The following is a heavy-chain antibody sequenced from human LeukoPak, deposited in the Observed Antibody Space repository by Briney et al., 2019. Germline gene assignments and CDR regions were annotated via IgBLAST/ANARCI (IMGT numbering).Heavy chain of an antibody. CDR1: GYTFTSYY. V-gene: IGHV1-46*03. Sequence: ASVKVSCKASGYTFTSYYMHWVRQAPGQGLEWMGIINPSGGITSYAQKFQGRVTMTRDTSTSTVNMRLSSLRSEDTSVYYCARDSAGATTFFDYWGQGTLVTVSS. J-gene: IGHJ4*02. CDR3: ARDSAGATTFFDY. CDR2: INPSGGIT. D-gene: IGHD1-26*01.